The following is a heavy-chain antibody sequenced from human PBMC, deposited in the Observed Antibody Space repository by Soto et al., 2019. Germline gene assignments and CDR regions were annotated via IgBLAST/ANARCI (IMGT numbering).Heavy chain of an antibody. CDR3: ATMKRARLDS. D-gene: IGHD6-25*01. Sequence: QEQVVQSGPAMKEPGSSVKVSCRASGIMSSGYGFSWVRQAPGQGLEWVGMINPILDSTHHAQNLQGRVSLSVDKSTDTAYLEVTSLRLEDTAIYFCATMKRARLDSWGRGTVVTVSS. CDR1: GIMSSGYG. J-gene: IGHJ4*02. CDR2: INPILDST. V-gene: IGHV1-69*09.